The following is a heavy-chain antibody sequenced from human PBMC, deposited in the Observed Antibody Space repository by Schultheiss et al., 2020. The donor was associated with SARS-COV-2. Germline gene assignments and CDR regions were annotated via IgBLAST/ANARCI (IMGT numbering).Heavy chain of an antibody. J-gene: IGHJ4*02. D-gene: IGHD6-13*01. CDR3: ARGSMFRIAAAGMGVDFDY. CDR2: INPSGGST. V-gene: IGHV1-46*01. CDR1: GYTFTSYY. Sequence: GGSLRLSCKASGYTFTSYYMHWVRQAPGQGLEWMGIINPSGGSTSYAQKFQGRVTMTRDTSTSTVYMELSSLRSEDTAVYYCARGSMFRIAAAGMGVDFDYWGQGTLVTVSS.